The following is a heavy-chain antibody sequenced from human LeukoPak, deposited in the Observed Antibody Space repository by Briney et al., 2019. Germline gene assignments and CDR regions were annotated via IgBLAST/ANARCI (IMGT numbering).Heavy chain of an antibody. Sequence: PSETLSLTCTVSGGSISTYYWNWIRQSPGMGLEWIGFFYYNGRTNYNPSLKSRVTISVATSKNEFSLKLSSVTAADTAVYFCARDRGTVTTGHDGFDIWGQETMVTVSS. CDR1: GGSISTYY. D-gene: IGHD4-17*01. J-gene: IGHJ3*02. V-gene: IGHV4-59*01. CDR3: ARDRGTVTTGHDGFDI. CDR2: FYYNGRT.